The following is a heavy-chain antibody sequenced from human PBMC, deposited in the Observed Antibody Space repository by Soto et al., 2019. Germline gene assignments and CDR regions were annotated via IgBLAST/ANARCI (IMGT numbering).Heavy chain of an antibody. J-gene: IGHJ4*02. Sequence: GGSLRVSCAASGFTLSNYAMSWVRQAPGKGLEWVSVISGSGSSTYYADSVKGRFTISRDNSKNTQYLQMNSLRAEDTAVYYCAKSFPPGYSNSGLGYWGQGTLVTVSS. CDR3: AKSFPPGYSNSGLGY. CDR1: GFTLSNYA. V-gene: IGHV3-23*01. D-gene: IGHD6-6*01. CDR2: ISGSGSST.